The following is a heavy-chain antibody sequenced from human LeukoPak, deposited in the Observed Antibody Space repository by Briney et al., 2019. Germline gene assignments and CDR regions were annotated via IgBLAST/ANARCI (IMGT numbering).Heavy chain of an antibody. CDR2: TYYRSTWYN. CDR3: ARGGGLTTVATYNFDY. J-gene: IGHJ4*02. V-gene: IGHV6-1*01. Sequence: SQTLSLTCAISGDRVSSNSAAWNWIRQSPSRGLEWLGRTYYRSTWYNDYAVSVKSRITINPDTSKNQFSLQLNSVTPEDTAVYYCARGGGLTTVATYNFDYWGQGTLVTVSS. CDR1: GDRVSSNSAA. D-gene: IGHD4-17*01.